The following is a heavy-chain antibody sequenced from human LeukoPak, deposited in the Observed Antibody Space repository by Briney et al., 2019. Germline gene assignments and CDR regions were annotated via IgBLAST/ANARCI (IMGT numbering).Heavy chain of an antibody. CDR3: ARGGIYSGYDFPDY. V-gene: IGHV1-2*04. CDR1: GYTFTGYY. D-gene: IGHD5-12*01. Sequence: ASVKVSCKASGYTFTGYYMHWVRQAPGQGLEWMGWINPNSGGTNYAQKFQGWVTMTRDTSISTAYMELSRLRSGDTAVYYCARGGIYSGYDFPDYWGQGTLVTVSS. J-gene: IGHJ4*02. CDR2: INPNSGGT.